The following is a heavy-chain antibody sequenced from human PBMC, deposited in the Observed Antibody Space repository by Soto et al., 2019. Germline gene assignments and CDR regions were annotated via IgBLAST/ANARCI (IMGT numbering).Heavy chain of an antibody. D-gene: IGHD3-10*01. V-gene: IGHV2-5*02. CDR2: IYWDDDK. CDR1: GFSLTTSGVG. J-gene: IGHJ5*01. CDR3: AHRHGFGEFDS. Sequence: QITLKESGPTLVKPTQTLTLTCTFSGFSLTTSGVGVGWIRQPPGKALEWLALIYWDDDKRYSPSLKSRLTITKDTSRNQVVLTMTNMDPVDTATYFCAHRHGFGEFDSWGQGTLVTVSS.